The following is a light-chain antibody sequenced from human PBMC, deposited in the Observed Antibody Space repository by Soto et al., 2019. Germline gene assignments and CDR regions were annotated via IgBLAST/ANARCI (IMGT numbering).Light chain of an antibody. CDR3: QLYGSSLWT. CDR1: QTSGSNF. V-gene: IGKV3-20*01. Sequence: EIVLTQSPGTLSLSPGERATLSCKTSQTSGSNFLAWYQHKPGQAPRLLIYASSNRATGIPDRFSGSASGPDFTLTINRLEPEDFAVYYCQLYGSSLWTFGQGTKVDIK. J-gene: IGKJ1*01. CDR2: ASS.